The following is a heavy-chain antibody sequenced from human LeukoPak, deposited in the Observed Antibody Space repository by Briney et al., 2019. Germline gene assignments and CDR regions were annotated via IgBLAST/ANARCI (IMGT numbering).Heavy chain of an antibody. CDR2: ISVYGDST. CDR1: GFTFSTYA. J-gene: IGHJ6*02. D-gene: IGHD5-12*01. CDR3: AKGPYDVRGYYGMDV. V-gene: IGHV3-23*01. Sequence: GGSLRLSCAASGFTFSTYAMSWVRQAPGKGLEWVSVISVYGDSTVYADSVKGRFTIARDNSKNTVYLQMNSLRADDTAVYYCAKGPYDVRGYYGMDVWGQGTTVTFSS.